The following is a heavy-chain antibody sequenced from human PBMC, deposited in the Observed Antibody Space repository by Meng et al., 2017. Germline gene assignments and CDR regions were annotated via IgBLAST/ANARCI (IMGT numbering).Heavy chain of an antibody. V-gene: IGHV1-69*05. D-gene: IGHD6-19*01. CDR3: ASTIAVAGTGWFDP. Sequence: QVQLVQSVAEVKKPGSSVKVSCKASGGTFSSYAISWVRQAPGPGLEWMGGIIPIFGTANYAQKLQGRVTITTDESTSTAYMELSSLRSEDTAVYYCASTIAVAGTGWFDPWGQGTLVTVSS. J-gene: IGHJ5*02. CDR2: IIPIFGTA. CDR1: GGTFSSYA.